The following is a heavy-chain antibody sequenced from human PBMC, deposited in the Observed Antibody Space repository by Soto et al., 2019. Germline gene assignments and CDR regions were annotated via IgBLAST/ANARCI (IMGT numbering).Heavy chain of an antibody. CDR1: GFTFSSYG. J-gene: IGHJ6*02. CDR3: AKEGLGYCSGGSCYNSDYYGMDV. Sequence: QVQLVESGGGVVQPGRSLRLSCAASGFTFSSYGMHWVRQAPGKGLEWVAVISYDGSNKYYADSVKGRFTISRDNSKNTLYLQMNSLRAEDTAVYYCAKEGLGYCSGGSCYNSDYYGMDVWGQGTTVTVSS. D-gene: IGHD2-15*01. V-gene: IGHV3-30*18. CDR2: ISYDGSNK.